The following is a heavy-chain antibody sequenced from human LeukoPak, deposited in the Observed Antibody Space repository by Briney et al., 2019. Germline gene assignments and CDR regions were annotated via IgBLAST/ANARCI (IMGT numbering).Heavy chain of an antibody. V-gene: IGHV4-4*07. CDR2: IYISGST. D-gene: IGHD2-2*01. J-gene: IGHJ2*01. CDR1: GASINSHY. CDR3: ARGATSIGYWYFDL. Sequence: SETLSLTCTVSGASINSHYWSWIRQPAGKGLEWIGRIYISGSTNYNSSLQSRVTMSVDTSKNQFSLKLSSVTAADTAVYYCARGATSIGYWYFDLWGRGTLVAVSS.